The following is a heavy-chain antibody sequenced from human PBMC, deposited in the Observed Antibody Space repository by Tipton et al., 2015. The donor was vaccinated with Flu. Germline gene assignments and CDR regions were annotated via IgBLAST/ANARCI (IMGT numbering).Heavy chain of an antibody. CDR3: AKDLANHYDFWSGYSHPEY. D-gene: IGHD3-3*01. J-gene: IGHJ4*02. Sequence: SLRLSCAASGFTFSSYGMHWVRQAPGKGLEWVAVISYDGTNKYYADSVKGRFTISRDISKNTLYLQMNSLRAEDTAVYYCAKDLANHYDFWSGYSHPEYWGQGTLVTVSS. V-gene: IGHV3-30*18. CDR1: GFTFSSYG. CDR2: ISYDGTNK.